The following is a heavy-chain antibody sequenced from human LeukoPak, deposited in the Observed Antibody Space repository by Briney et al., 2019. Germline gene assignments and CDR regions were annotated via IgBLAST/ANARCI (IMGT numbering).Heavy chain of an antibody. V-gene: IGHV3-23*01. D-gene: IGHD3-16*02. J-gene: IGHJ4*02. CDR2: ISGSGANT. CDR1: GFTFSTYA. CDR3: AKERAGYTNPYYFDY. Sequence: GGSLRLSCAASGFTFSTYAMSWVRQAPGKGLEWVSTISGSGANTYYADPVRGRFTISRDNSKNTLYLHMNSLRAEDTAVYYRAKERAGYTNPYYFDYWGQGTLVTVSS.